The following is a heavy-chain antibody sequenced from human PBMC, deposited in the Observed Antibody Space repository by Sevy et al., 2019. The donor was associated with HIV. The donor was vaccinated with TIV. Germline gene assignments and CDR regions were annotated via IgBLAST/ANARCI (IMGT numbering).Heavy chain of an antibody. J-gene: IGHJ4*02. Sequence: GGSLRLSCAASGFTFSSYSMNWVRQAPGKGLEWVSYISSSSSTIYYADSVKGRLTISRDNAKNSLYLQMNSLGDEDTAVYYCTRANLGYCSGGSCSTFGYWGQGTLVTVSS. CDR1: GFTFSSYS. V-gene: IGHV3-48*02. CDR2: ISSSSSTI. CDR3: TRANLGYCSGGSCSTFGY. D-gene: IGHD2-15*01.